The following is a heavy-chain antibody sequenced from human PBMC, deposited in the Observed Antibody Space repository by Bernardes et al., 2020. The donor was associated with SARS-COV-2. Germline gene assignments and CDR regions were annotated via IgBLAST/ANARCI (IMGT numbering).Heavy chain of an antibody. V-gene: IGHV3-74*01. J-gene: IGHJ4*02. D-gene: IGHD1-1*01. Sequence: GGSLRLSCAASGFTFSGYWMHWVRQAPGKGLVWVARIKSDGSSTNYADAVKGRFTISRDNVNNKLYLQMNDLRVEDTAVYYCARGTGNDGDWDYWGQGTLDTDYS. CDR1: GFTFSGYW. CDR2: IKSDGSST. CDR3: ARGTGNDGDWDY.